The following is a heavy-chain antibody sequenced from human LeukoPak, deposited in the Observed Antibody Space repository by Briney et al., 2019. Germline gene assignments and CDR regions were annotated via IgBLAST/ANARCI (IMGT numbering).Heavy chain of an antibody. Sequence: GGSLRLSCEGSGFTFSNYAMSWVRQAPGKGLEWVSTIAAYGAGTYYADSVKGRFTFSRDNSKNTLYLQMNSLRAEDTAVYYCAKDRTIFGVVMASFDYWGQGTLVTVSS. CDR2: IAAYGAGT. V-gene: IGHV3-23*01. J-gene: IGHJ4*02. CDR3: AKDRTIFGVVMASFDY. CDR1: GFTFSNYA. D-gene: IGHD3-3*01.